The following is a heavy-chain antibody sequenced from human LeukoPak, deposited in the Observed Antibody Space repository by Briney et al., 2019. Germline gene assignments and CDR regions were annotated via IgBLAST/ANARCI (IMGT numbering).Heavy chain of an antibody. CDR2: IGGSGGST. J-gene: IGHJ6*04. V-gene: IGHV3-23*01. D-gene: IGHD3-10*02. Sequence: PGGSLRLSCAASGFTFSSYGMSWVRQAPGKGLEWVSFIGGSGGSTYYADSVKGRFTISRDNSKNTLYLQMNSLRAEDTAVYYCAELGITMIGGVWGKGTTVTISS. CDR3: AELGITMIGGV. CDR1: GFTFSSYG.